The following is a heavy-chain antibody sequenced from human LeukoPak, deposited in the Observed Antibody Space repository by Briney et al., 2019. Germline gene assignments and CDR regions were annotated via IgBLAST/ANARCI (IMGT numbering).Heavy chain of an antibody. CDR2: IYYSGST. V-gene: IGHV4-61*05. CDR3: ARRVVGASIRSRAFDI. CDR1: GGSISSSSYY. Sequence: SETLSLTCTVSGGSISSSSYYWGWIRQPPGKGLEWIGYIYYSGSTNYNPSLKSRVTISVDTSKNQFSLKLSSVTAADTAVYYCARRVVGASIRSRAFDIWGQGTMVTVSS. J-gene: IGHJ3*02. D-gene: IGHD1-26*01.